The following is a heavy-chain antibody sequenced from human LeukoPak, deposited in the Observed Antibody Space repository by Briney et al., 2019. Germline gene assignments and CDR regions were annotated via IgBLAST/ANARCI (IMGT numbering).Heavy chain of an antibody. CDR3: VKGSGWSAVRYNWFDP. D-gene: IGHD6-19*01. CDR1: GFTFRGYG. V-gene: IGHV3-30*18. Sequence: GRSLRLSCAASGFTFRGYGMHWVRQAPGKGLQWVAVMSYDGSIKFYADSVKGRFTISRDNSKNTLYLQMSSLRAEDTAVYYCVKGSGWSAVRYNWFDPWGQGTLVTVSS. J-gene: IGHJ5*02. CDR2: MSYDGSIK.